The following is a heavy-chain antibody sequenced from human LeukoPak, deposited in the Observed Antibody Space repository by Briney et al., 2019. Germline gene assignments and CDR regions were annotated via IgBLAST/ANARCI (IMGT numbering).Heavy chain of an antibody. D-gene: IGHD2-21*02. V-gene: IGHV3-64*01. Sequence: GGSLRLSCAASGFTFSNYAMHWVRQAPGKGLEYVSAISSNGGSTYYANSVKGRFTISRDNSKNTLYLQMGSLRAEDMAVYYCARDRGAYCGGDCFNYYFDYWGQGTLVTVSS. J-gene: IGHJ4*02. CDR1: GFTFSNYA. CDR3: ARDRGAYCGGDCFNYYFDY. CDR2: ISSNGGST.